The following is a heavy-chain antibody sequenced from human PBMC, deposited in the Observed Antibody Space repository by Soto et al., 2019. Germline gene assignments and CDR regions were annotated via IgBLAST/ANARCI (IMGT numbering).Heavy chain of an antibody. Sequence: SETLSLTCAVSSGSISSSNWWSWVRQPPGKGLEWIGEIYHSGSTNYNPSLKSRVTISVDKSENQFSLKLSSVTAADTAVYYCARTYYYGSGSYSYNWFDPWGQGTLVTVSS. CDR2: IYHSGST. V-gene: IGHV4-4*02. CDR3: ARTYYYGSGSYSYNWFDP. CDR1: SGSISSSNW. J-gene: IGHJ5*02. D-gene: IGHD3-10*01.